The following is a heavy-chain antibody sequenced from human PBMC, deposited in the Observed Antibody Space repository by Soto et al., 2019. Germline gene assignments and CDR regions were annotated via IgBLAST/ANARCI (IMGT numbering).Heavy chain of an antibody. V-gene: IGHV3-7*01. CDR2: IKQDGSQK. CDR3: MTSVTTHDY. CDR1: GFTLSSYW. Sequence: EVQLVESEGGLVQPGGSLRLSCAASGFTLSSYWMNWVRLAPGKGLEWVANIKQDGSQKNYVDSVKGRFTISRDNATNSLYLQMSSLRAEDTAVYYCMTSVTTHDYWGQGTLVTVSS. D-gene: IGHD4-17*01. J-gene: IGHJ4*02.